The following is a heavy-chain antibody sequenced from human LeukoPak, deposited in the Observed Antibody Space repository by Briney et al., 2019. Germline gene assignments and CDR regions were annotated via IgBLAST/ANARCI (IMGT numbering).Heavy chain of an antibody. D-gene: IGHD3-16*01. CDR1: GFTFSSYD. CDR2: ISGSGDST. J-gene: IGHJ4*02. V-gene: IGHV3-23*01. CDR3: AKVLRQWTQALLFDY. Sequence: PGGSLRLSCAASGFTFSSYDMSSVRQPPGKGLELGSAISGSGDSTYYAGSVKGRFTISRDNSKTTLFLQMNSLRAEDAAVYYCAKVLRQWTQALLFDYWGQGTLVTVSS.